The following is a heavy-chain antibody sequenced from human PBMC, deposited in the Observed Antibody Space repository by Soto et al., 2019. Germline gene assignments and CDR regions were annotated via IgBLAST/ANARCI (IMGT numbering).Heavy chain of an antibody. V-gene: IGHV1-3*01. D-gene: IGHD4-17*01. CDR3: ARDGMTTDLFWFDP. J-gene: IGHJ5*02. Sequence: ASVKVSCKASGYTFTSYAMHWVRQAPGQRLELMGWINAGNGNTKYSQKFQGRVTITRDTSASTAYMELSSLRSEDAAVYYCARDGMTTDLFWFDPWGQGTLVTVSS. CDR2: INAGNGNT. CDR1: GYTFTSYA.